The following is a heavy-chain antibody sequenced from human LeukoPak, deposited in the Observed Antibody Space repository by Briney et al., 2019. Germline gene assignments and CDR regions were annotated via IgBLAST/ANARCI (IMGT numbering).Heavy chain of an antibody. D-gene: IGHD3-16*01. CDR2: IYHSGST. V-gene: IGHV4-30-2*01. CDR3: ARVGLDAFDI. CDR1: GGSINSGGYS. Sequence: PSETLSLTCAVSGGSINSGGYSWSWIRQPPGKGLEWIGYIYHSGSTYYNPSLKSRVTISVDRSKNQFSLKLSSVTAADTAVYYCARVGLDAFDIWGQGTMVTVSS. J-gene: IGHJ3*02.